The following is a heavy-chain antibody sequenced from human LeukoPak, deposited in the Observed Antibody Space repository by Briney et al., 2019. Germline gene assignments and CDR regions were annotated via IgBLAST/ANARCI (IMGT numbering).Heavy chain of an antibody. J-gene: IGHJ3*02. Sequence: GGSLRLSRAASGFTFSSYSMNWVRQAPGKGLEWVSYISSSSSTIYYADSVKGQFTISRDNAKNSLYLQMNSLRAEDTAVYYCAREKRNGWQQLVGGAFDIWGQGTMVTVSS. CDR1: GFTFSSYS. CDR2: ISSSSSTI. V-gene: IGHV3-48*01. CDR3: AREKRNGWQQLVGGAFDI. D-gene: IGHD6-13*01.